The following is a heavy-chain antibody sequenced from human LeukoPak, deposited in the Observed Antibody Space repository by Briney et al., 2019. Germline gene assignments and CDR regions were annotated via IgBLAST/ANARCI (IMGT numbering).Heavy chain of an antibody. J-gene: IGHJ4*02. D-gene: IGHD5-12*01. CDR2: ISGYDSSK. V-gene: IGHV1-18*01. CDR3: ARDDYTGSSGGFDY. CDR1: GYTFSSYG. Sequence: GASVKVSCKTSGYTFSSYGISWVRQAPGQGLEWMGWISGYDSSKNYAQKVQDRITMTTDTPTSTAYMELRSLTSNDTALYYCARDDYTGSSGGFDYWGQGTLVTVSS.